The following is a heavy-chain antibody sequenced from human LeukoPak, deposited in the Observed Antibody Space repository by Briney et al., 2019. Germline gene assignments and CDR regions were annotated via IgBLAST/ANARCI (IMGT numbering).Heavy chain of an antibody. J-gene: IGHJ6*02. CDR1: GFTFSSYS. CDR2: ITSSGSTI. CDR3: ARMDYYYGMDV. Sequence: GGSLRLSCAASGFTFSSYSMNWVRQAPGKGLEWVSSITSSGSTIYYADSVKGRFTISRDNAKNSLYLQMNSLRAEDTAVYYCARMDYYYGMDVWGQGTTVTVSS. V-gene: IGHV3-48*04.